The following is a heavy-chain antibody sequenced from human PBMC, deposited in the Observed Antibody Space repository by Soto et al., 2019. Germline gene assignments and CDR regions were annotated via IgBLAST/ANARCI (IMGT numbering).Heavy chain of an antibody. CDR3: ARGVVLVPAAKGSFDY. D-gene: IGHD2-2*01. CDR1: GGSISSGGYY. J-gene: IGHJ4*02. Sequence: SETLSLTCTVSGGSISSGGYYWSWIRQHPGKGLEWIGYIYYSGSTYYNPSLKSRVTISVDTSKNQFSLKLSSVTAADTAVYYCARGVVLVPAAKGSFDYWGQGTLVTVSS. CDR2: IYYSGST. V-gene: IGHV4-31*03.